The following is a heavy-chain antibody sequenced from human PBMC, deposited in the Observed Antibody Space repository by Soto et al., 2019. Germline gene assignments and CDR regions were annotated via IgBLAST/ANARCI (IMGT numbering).Heavy chain of an antibody. J-gene: IGHJ4*02. D-gene: IGHD3-22*01. CDR2: INPSGGST. CDR1: GYTFSNYY. CDR3: ASLDYFDRSGIGY. Sequence: QVQLVQSGAEVKQPGASVKVSCKASGYTFSNYYMHWVRQAPGQGLEWMGLINPSGGSTVYAQKFQGRDTMTRDTSTSTVFMELSSLRSEDTAVYYCASLDYFDRSGIGYWGQGTLVTVSA. V-gene: IGHV1-46*01.